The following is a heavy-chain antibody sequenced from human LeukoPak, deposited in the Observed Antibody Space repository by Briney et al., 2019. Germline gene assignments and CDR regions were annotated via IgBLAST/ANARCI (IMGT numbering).Heavy chain of an antibody. CDR3: AKGSRGYSGYYFDY. D-gene: IGHD5-12*01. CDR1: GLTFSSYA. J-gene: IGHJ4*02. V-gene: IGHV3-23*01. Sequence: PGGSLRLSCAASGLTFSSYAMSWVRQAPGKGLEWVSGISGSGGSTYYADSVKGRFTISRDNSKNTLYLQMNSLRAEDTAVYYCAKGSRGYSGYYFDYWGQGTLVTVSS. CDR2: ISGSGGST.